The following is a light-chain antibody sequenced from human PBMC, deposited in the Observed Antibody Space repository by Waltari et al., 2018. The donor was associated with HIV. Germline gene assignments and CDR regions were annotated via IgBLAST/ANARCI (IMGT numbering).Light chain of an antibody. CDR2: GAS. Sequence: EIVMTQSPATLSVSPGERATLSCRASQSVSGDLAWYQQKPGQAPRLLIYGASTRATGIPARFSGSGSGTEFTLTISSLQSEDFAVYCWQQYNSWLGTFGQGTKVEIK. J-gene: IGKJ1*01. CDR3: QQYNSWLGT. V-gene: IGKV3-15*01. CDR1: QSVSGD.